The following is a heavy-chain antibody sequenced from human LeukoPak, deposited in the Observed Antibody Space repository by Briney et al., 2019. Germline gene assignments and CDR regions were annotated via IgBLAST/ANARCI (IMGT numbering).Heavy chain of an antibody. Sequence: SVKVSCKASGGTFSSYTISWVRQAPGQGLEWMGRIFPILGEPDYAQKFQGRVTITADMSTSTAYMELSSLRSEDTAVYYCARKGGLGTYGIFDYWGQGTLVTVSS. J-gene: IGHJ4*02. D-gene: IGHD3-10*01. CDR3: ARKGGLGTYGIFDY. V-gene: IGHV1-69*02. CDR1: GGTFSSYT. CDR2: IFPILGEP.